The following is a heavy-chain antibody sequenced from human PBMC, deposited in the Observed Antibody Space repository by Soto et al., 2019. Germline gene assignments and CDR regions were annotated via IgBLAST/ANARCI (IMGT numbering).Heavy chain of an antibody. D-gene: IGHD2-15*01. V-gene: IGHV4-31*03. CDR2: IYYSGST. CDR3: AREVVVVAENWFDP. J-gene: IGHJ5*02. Sequence: SETLSLTCTVSGGSISSGGYYWSWIRQHPGKGLEWIGYIYYSGSTYYNPSLKSRVTISVDTSKNQFSLKLSSVTAADTAVYYCAREVVVVAENWFDPWGQGTLVTVSS. CDR1: GGSISSGGYY.